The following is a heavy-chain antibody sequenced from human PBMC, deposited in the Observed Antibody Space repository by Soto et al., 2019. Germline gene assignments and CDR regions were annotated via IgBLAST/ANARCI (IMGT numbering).Heavy chain of an antibody. J-gene: IGHJ3*02. CDR2: IYHSGST. CDR1: GVSISSGGYS. V-gene: IGHV4-30-2*01. Sequence: SETLSLTCAVSGVSISSGGYSWSWIRQPPGKGLEWIGYIYHSGSTHYNPSLKSRVTISVDRSKNQFSLKLSSVTAADTAVYYCARDDGFDAFDIWGQGTMVTVSS. CDR3: ARDDGFDAFDI.